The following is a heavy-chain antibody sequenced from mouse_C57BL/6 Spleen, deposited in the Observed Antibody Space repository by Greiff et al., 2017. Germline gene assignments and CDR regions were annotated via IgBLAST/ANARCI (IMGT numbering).Heavy chain of an antibody. V-gene: IGHV1-4*01. D-gene: IGHD2-2*01. CDR1: GYTFTSYT. CDR3: ARGPYGYDDGGYAMDY. J-gene: IGHJ4*01. Sequence: QVQLKESGAELARPGASVKMSCKASGYTFTSYTMHWVKQRPGQGLEWIGYINPSSGYTKYNQKFKDKATLTADKSSSTAYMQLSSLTSEDSAVYYCARGPYGYDDGGYAMDYWGQGTSVTVSS. CDR2: INPSSGYT.